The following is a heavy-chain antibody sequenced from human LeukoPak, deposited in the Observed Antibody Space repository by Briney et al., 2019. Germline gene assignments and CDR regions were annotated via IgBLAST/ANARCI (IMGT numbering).Heavy chain of an antibody. CDR3: AKDFGKYYYDGTA. Sequence: GGSLRLSCEASGFPFSSYAMTWARRASGKGLKWSSAISGSGGSTYYADSVKGRFTISRDNSKNTLYLQMNSLRAEDTAVYYCAKDFGKYYYDGTAWGQGTLVTVSS. CDR2: ISGSGGST. V-gene: IGHV3-23*01. D-gene: IGHD3-22*01. CDR1: GFPFSSYA. J-gene: IGHJ5*02.